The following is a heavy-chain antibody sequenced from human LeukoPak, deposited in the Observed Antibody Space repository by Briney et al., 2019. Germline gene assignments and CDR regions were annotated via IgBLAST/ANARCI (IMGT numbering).Heavy chain of an antibody. D-gene: IGHD4-17*01. V-gene: IGHV1-18*01. CDR1: GYTFSSYG. CDR3: ARGPLYGDYFSDY. Sequence: ASVKVSCKASGYTFSSYGIRWVRQAPGQGLEWMGWINAYNGNTKYAQKPQGRVTMTTDTSTSTAYMELRSLRSDDTAVYYCARGPLYGDYFSDYWGQGTLVTVSS. J-gene: IGHJ4*02. CDR2: INAYNGNT.